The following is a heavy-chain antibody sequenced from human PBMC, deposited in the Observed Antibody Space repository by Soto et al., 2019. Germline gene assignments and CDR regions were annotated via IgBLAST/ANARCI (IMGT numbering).Heavy chain of an antibody. J-gene: IGHJ4*02. CDR1: GHTFTSYG. Sequence: ASVKVSCKASGHTFTSYGISWVRQAPGQGLEWMGWISAYNGNTNYAQKLQGRVTMTTDTSTSPAYMELRSLRSDDTAVYYCARGIYYDFWSGYPGYFDYWGQGTLVTVSS. V-gene: IGHV1-18*01. CDR2: ISAYNGNT. D-gene: IGHD3-3*01. CDR3: ARGIYYDFWSGYPGYFDY.